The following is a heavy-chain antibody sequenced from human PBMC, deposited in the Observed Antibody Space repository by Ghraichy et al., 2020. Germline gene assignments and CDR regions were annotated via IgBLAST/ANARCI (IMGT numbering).Heavy chain of an antibody. V-gene: IGHV3-23*01. Sequence: GGSLRLSCAASGFTFSSYAMSWVRQAPGKGLEWVSAISGSGGSTYYADSVKGRFTISRDNSKNTLYLQMNSLRAEDTAVYYCAKDGVVVGGTYYYDSSGYFPFDYWGQGTLVTVSS. CDR1: GFTFSSYA. D-gene: IGHD3-22*01. J-gene: IGHJ4*02. CDR2: ISGSGGST. CDR3: AKDGVVVGGTYYYDSSGYFPFDY.